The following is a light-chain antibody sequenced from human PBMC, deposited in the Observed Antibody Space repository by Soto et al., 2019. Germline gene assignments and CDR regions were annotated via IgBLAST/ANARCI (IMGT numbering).Light chain of an antibody. V-gene: IGKV3-20*01. CDR1: QSVSSNY. CDR2: DVS. J-gene: IGKJ1*01. Sequence: EIVLTQSPGTLSLSPGERATLSCRSSQSVSSNYLAWYQQKPDQAPRLVIYDVSGRATGIPDRFSGSGSGTDFTLTISRLEPEDVAVYYCQQYGSSPTFGQGTKVELK. CDR3: QQYGSSPT.